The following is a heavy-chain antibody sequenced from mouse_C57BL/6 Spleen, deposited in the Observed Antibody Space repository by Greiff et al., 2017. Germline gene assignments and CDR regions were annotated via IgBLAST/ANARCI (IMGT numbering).Heavy chain of an antibody. CDR3: ARDKDDGYYASFAY. CDR2: IHDGGSYT. J-gene: IGHJ3*01. CDR1: GFTFTSYA. D-gene: IGHD2-3*01. Sequence: EVQLVESGGGLVKPGGSLKLSCKASGFTFTSYAMSWVPQTPEKSLEWIATIHDGGSYTYYHENVKGRFTISRDNAKNTLYLQMSHLKSEDTAMYYCARDKDDGYYASFAYWGQGTLVTVSA. V-gene: IGHV5-4*01.